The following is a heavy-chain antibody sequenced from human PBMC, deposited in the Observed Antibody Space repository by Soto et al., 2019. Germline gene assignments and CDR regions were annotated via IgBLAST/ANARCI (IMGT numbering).Heavy chain of an antibody. CDR1: GFTFTSSA. J-gene: IGHJ5*02. CDR2: IVLGNGNT. V-gene: IGHV1-58*01. CDR3: AARIGNIGWYWLDA. D-gene: IGHD6-19*01. Sequence: SVKVSCKASGFTFTSSAVQWVRQARGQPLEWIGWIVLGNGNTNYAQKFQGRVTITRDKSTSTAYMDLSRLRSDDTAMYYCAARIGNIGWYWLDAWGQGTQVTGSS.